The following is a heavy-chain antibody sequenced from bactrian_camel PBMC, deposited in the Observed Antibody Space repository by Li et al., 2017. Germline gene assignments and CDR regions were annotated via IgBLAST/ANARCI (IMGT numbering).Heavy chain of an antibody. V-gene: IGHV3-2*01. Sequence: HVQLVESGGGLVQPGGSLRLSCAASGFTFRYYYMSWVRQAPGKGLEWVSSIHSDGSNTYYADSVKGRFTISRDNAKNTLYLQMNSLGTEDTAVYYCATVSPYAGVWSDKFSYWGQGTQVTVS. D-gene: IGHD3*01. CDR3: ATVSPYAGVWSDKFSY. J-gene: IGHJ4*01. CDR2: IHSDGSNT. CDR1: GFTFRYYY.